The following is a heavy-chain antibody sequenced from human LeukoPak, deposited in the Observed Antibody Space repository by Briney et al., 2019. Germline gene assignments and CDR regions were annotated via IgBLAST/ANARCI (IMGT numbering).Heavy chain of an antibody. CDR3: AHSSKGVDAFDI. CDR1: GFSLSTSGVG. CDR2: IYWDDDK. Sequence: SGPTLVKPTQTLTPTCTFSGFSLSTSGVGVGWIRKPPGKALERLALIYWDDDKRYSPSLKSRLTITKDTSKNQVVLTMTNMDPVDTATYYCAHSSKGVDAFDIWGQGTMVIVSA. D-gene: IGHD3-10*01. J-gene: IGHJ3*02. V-gene: IGHV2-5*02.